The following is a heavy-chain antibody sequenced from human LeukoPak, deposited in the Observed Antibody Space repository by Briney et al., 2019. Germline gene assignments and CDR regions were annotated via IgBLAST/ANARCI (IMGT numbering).Heavy chain of an antibody. CDR1: GFTFGDYT. D-gene: IGHD3-10*01. CDR3: TREYYYGSGSYGY. J-gene: IGHJ4*02. CDR2: IRSKANGGTT. V-gene: IGHV3-49*03. Sequence: GGSLRISCTASGFTFGDYTMCWFRQAPGKGLEWVGFIRSKANGGTTEYAASVKGRFTISRDDSKSIAYLQMNSLKTEDTAVYYCTREYYYGSGSYGYWGQGTLVTVSS.